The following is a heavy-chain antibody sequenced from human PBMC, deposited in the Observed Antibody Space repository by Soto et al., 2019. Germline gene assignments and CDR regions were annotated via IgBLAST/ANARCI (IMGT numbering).Heavy chain of an antibody. V-gene: IGHV4-59*01. CDR1: GGSISSYY. J-gene: IGHJ4*02. CDR3: ARGRTYYYGSGSYSGPYFDY. CDR2: IYYSGST. D-gene: IGHD3-10*01. Sequence: SETLSLTCTVSGGSISSYYWSWIRQPPGKGLEWIGYIYYSGSTNYNPSLKSRVTISIDTSKNQFSLKLSSVTAADTAVYYCARGRTYYYGSGSYSGPYFDYWGQGTLVTVSS.